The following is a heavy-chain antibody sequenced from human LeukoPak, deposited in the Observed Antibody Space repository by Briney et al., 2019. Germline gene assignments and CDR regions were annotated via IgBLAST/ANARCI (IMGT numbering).Heavy chain of an antibody. CDR1: GYTLTELS. CDR3: ATWGYCSSTSCGGVVLTGYYHY. V-gene: IGHV1-24*01. CDR2: FDPEDGET. J-gene: IGHJ4*02. D-gene: IGHD2-2*01. Sequence: GASVKVSCKVSGYTLTELSMHWVRQAPGKGLEWMGGFDPEDGETIYAQKFQGRVTMTEDTSTDTAYMELSSLRSEDTAVYYCATWGYCSSTSCGGVVLTGYYHYWGQGTLVTVSS.